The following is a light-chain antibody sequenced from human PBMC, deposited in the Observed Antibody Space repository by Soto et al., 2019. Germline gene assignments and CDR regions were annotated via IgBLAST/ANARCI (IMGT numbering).Light chain of an antibody. CDR3: ETWDNTAVV. J-gene: IGLJ2*01. CDR1: SGHSGYS. V-gene: IGLV4-60*03. CDR2: LEGSGGY. Sequence: QPVLTQSSSASASLGSSVRLTCTLSSGHSGYSIAWHQQQPGKAPRYLMRLEGSGGYNKGSGVPARFSGSSSGADRYLTISNLQSEDEADYYCETWDNTAVVFGGGTKLTVL.